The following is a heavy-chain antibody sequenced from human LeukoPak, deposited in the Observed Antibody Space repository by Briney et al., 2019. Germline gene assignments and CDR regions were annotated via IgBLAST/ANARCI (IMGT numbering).Heavy chain of an antibody. D-gene: IGHD2-8*01. CDR2: IYYSGAT. V-gene: IGHV4-59*01. CDR3: ARYHCTSGTCQHLDY. Sequence: SETLSLTCTVSGGSISGYYWSWVRQPPGKGLEFIGHIYYSGATAYNPSLRSRLTMSVDTFKNQFSLRLSSETAADTAVYYCARYHCTSGTCQHLDYWGQGTLVTVSS. CDR1: GGSISGYY. J-gene: IGHJ4*02.